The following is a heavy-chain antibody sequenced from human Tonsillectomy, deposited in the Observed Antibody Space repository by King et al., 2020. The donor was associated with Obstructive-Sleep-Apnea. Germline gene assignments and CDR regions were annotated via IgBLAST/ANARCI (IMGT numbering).Heavy chain of an antibody. D-gene: IGHD3-10*01. CDR3: ARDLGSTADYYYYYGMDV. V-gene: IGHV1-2*04. CDR2: INPNKGGT. Sequence: QLVQSGAEVKKPGASVKVSCKASGYTFTGYYMHWVRQAPGQGLEWMGWINPNKGGTTYAQKFQGWVTMTRETSISTAYMELGRLRSDDTAVYYCARDLGSTADYYYYYGMDVWGQGTTVTVSS. CDR1: GYTFTGYY. J-gene: IGHJ6*02.